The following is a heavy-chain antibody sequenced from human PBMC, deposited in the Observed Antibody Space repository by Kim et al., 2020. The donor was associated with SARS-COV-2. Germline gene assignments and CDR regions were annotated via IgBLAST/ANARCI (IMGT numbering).Heavy chain of an antibody. V-gene: IGHV3-23*01. Sequence: GGSLRLSCAASGFTFGNYAMSWVRQAPGKGLEWVSAIVGSGLIRHYADSVKGRSTISRDNSKNTLYLQMNSLRVEDTAVYYCAAGVMVQGHYGMDIWGQGTTVTVSS. J-gene: IGHJ6*02. D-gene: IGHD3-16*02. CDR2: IVGSGLIR. CDR1: GFTFGNYA. CDR3: AAGVMVQGHYGMDI.